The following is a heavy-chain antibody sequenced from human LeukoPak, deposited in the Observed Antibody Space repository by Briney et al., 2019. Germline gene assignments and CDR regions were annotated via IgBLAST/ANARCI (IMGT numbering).Heavy chain of an antibody. Sequence: WASVKVSCKASGYTFTGYYMHWVRQAPGQGLEWMGWINPNSGGTNYAQKFQGRVTMTRDTSISTAYMELSRLRSDDTAVYYCARPPHCSGGSCYPGYFDYWGQGTLVTVSS. CDR1: GYTFTGYY. CDR3: ARPPHCSGGSCYPGYFDY. CDR2: INPNSGGT. D-gene: IGHD2-15*01. V-gene: IGHV1-2*02. J-gene: IGHJ4*02.